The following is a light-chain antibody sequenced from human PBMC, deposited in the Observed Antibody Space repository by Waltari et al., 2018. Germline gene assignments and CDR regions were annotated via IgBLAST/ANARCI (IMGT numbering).Light chain of an antibody. Sequence: IRLTQSPSSIAASTWDRLTITCRASQGVGSYLAWYQQKSGRAPKLLLYASSSLEAEVPARCGGSGSGTDFTLTISCLQSEDFASYLCQQYYSYPVTFGQGTRV. CDR3: QQYYSYPVT. CDR1: QGVGSY. CDR2: ASS. J-gene: IGKJ1*01. V-gene: IGKV1-8*01.